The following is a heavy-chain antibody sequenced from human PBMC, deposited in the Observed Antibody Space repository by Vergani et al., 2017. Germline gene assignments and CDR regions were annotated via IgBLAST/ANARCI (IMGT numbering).Heavy chain of an antibody. CDR3: ARVKWNDYGGYVPISGMDV. V-gene: IGHV4-31*03. CDR2: IYYSGST. D-gene: IGHD4-17*01. J-gene: IGHJ6*02. CDR1: GGSISSGGYY. Sequence: QVQLQESGPGLVKPSQTLSLTCTVSGGSISSGGYYWSWIRQHPGKGLEWIGYIYYSGSTYYNPSLKSRVTISVDTSKNQFSLKLSSVTAADTAVYYCARVKWNDYGGYVPISGMDVWGQGTTVTVAS.